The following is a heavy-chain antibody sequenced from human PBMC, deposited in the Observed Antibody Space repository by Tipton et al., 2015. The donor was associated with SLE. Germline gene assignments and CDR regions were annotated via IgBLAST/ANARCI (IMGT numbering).Heavy chain of an antibody. CDR2: ISNNGGNP. CDR3: ARRATTNSYDY. V-gene: IGHV3-64*01. Sequence: GSLRLSCAASGFDFSSYSMHWVRQTPGKGLEYVSAISNNGGNPYYANSVKGRFTISRDDSKNMLYLQMGSLRDEDMGVYYCARRATTNSYDYWSRGTLVTVPS. CDR1: GFDFSSYS. J-gene: IGHJ4*02. D-gene: IGHD1-26*01.